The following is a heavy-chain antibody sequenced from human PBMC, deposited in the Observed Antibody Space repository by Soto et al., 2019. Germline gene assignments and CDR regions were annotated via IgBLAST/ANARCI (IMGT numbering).Heavy chain of an antibody. Sequence: EVQLVESGGGLVQPGGSLRLSCAASGFTVSSNYMSWVRQAPGKGLEWVSVIYSGGSTYYADSVKGRFTISRDNSKNTLYLQMNSLRAEDTAVYYCARDGLWFGEFGIDYYYMDVWGKGTTVTVSS. CDR3: ARDGLWFGEFGIDYYYMDV. V-gene: IGHV3-66*01. J-gene: IGHJ6*03. D-gene: IGHD3-10*01. CDR1: GFTVSSNY. CDR2: IYSGGST.